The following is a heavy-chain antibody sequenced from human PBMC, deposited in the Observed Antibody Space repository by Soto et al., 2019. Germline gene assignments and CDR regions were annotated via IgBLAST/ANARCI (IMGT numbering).Heavy chain of an antibody. CDR1: GASVSHGY. V-gene: IGHV4-59*02. J-gene: IGHJ5*02. CDR2: RYFGGSF. Sequence: QLQLQASGPGLVKPSETLSLTCNVSGASVSHGYWSWIRQPPGKGLEWIGFRYFGGSFNYNPSLTSRATISVETSTNQFTMMLTSVTASETAVYYCARSYYDSPGFEVDPWGQGTLVNVSS. CDR3: ARSYYDSPGFEVDP. D-gene: IGHD3-22*01.